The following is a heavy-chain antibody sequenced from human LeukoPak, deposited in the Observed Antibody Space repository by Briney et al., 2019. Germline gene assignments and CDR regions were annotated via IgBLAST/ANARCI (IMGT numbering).Heavy chain of an antibody. CDR3: FRVEYSSSYYFDS. J-gene: IGHJ4*02. CDR2: TYYSSTWYT. CDR1: GDTVSTNSDA. Sequence: QTLSLTCACSGDTVSTNSDAWHWIRQSPSRGLEWLGRTYYSSTWYTHYGLSVESRITINPDTSKNQFSLQLISVTPEDTGVYCCFRVEYSSSYYFDSWGEGTLVGVS. V-gene: IGHV6-1*01. D-gene: IGHD6-6*01.